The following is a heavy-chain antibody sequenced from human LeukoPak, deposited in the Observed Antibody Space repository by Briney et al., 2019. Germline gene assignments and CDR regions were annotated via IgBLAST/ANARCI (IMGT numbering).Heavy chain of an antibody. CDR2: INPSGGST. CDR3: ARGLTLMVRGPLNWFDP. J-gene: IGHJ5*02. D-gene: IGHD3-10*01. Sequence: ASVKVSCKASGYTFTSYYMHWVRQAPGQGLEWMGIINPSGGSTSYAQKFQGRVTMTGDTSTSTVYMELSSLRSEDTAVYYCARGLTLMVRGPLNWFDPWGQGTLVTVSS. CDR1: GYTFTSYY. V-gene: IGHV1-46*01.